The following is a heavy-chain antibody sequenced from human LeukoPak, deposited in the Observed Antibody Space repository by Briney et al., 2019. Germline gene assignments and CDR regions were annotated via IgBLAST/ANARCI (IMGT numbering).Heavy chain of an antibody. Sequence: GGSLRLSCAASGFTFSSYGMHWVRQAPGKGLEWVAAISYDGSNKYYADSVKGRFTISRDNSKNTLYLQMNSLRAEDTAVYYCAKDLTSIVVGATGLGYWGQGTLVTVSS. CDR3: AKDLTSIVVGATGLGY. J-gene: IGHJ4*02. D-gene: IGHD1-26*01. CDR1: GFTFSSYG. V-gene: IGHV3-30*18. CDR2: ISYDGSNK.